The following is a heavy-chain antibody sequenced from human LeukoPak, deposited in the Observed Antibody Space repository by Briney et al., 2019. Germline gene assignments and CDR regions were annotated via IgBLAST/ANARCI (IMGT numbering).Heavy chain of an antibody. Sequence: GGSLRLSCAASGFTFSSYEMNWVRQAPGKGLEWVSYISSSGSTIYYADSVKGRFTISRDNAKNSLYLQMSSLRAEDMALYYCAKDKGYAVTTGPLLDYWGQGTLVTVSS. V-gene: IGHV3-48*03. CDR3: AKDKGYAVTTGPLLDY. CDR2: ISSSGSTI. CDR1: GFTFSSYE. J-gene: IGHJ4*02. D-gene: IGHD4-17*01.